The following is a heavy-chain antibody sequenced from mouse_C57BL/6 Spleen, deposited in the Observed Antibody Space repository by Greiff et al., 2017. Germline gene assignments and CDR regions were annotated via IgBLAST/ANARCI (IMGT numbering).Heavy chain of an antibody. V-gene: IGHV1-55*01. CDR1: GYTFTSYW. CDR2: IYPGSGST. J-gene: IGHJ2*01. Sequence: QVQLQQPGAELVKPGASVKMSCKASGYTFTSYWITWVKQRPGQGLEWIGDIYPGSGSTNYNEKFKSKATLTVDTSSSTAYMQLSSLTSEDSAVYYWARKDTTVVAHFDYWGQGTTLTVSS. D-gene: IGHD1-1*01. CDR3: ARKDTTVVAHFDY.